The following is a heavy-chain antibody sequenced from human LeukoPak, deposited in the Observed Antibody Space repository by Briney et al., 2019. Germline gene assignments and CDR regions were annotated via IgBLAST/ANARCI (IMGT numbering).Heavy chain of an antibody. V-gene: IGHV4-59*01. CDR3: ARHGGSYTFDL. CDR1: GGSMSTYY. D-gene: IGHD1-26*01. Sequence: SETLSLTCTVSGGSMSTYYWSWIRQPPRKGLELIGYMYDSGSTNYNPSLKSRVTISVDTSKNQFSLRLSAVTAADTAVYYCARHGGSYTFDLWGQGVLITVSS. CDR2: MYDSGST. J-gene: IGHJ4*02.